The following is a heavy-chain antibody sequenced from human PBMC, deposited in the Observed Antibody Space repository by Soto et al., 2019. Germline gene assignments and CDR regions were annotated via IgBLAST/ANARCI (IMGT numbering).Heavy chain of an antibody. CDR2: ISTYNGNT. CDR1: GYTFTTYG. V-gene: IGHV1-18*04. CDR3: AREGYYDSSGYYYPFDS. Sequence: ASVKVSCKASGYTFTTYGISWVRQAPGQGLEWMGWISTYNGNTNYAQKFQGRVTMTTDTSTSTAYMELRSLRSDDTAVYYCAREGYYDSSGYYYPFDSWGQGTQVTVSS. D-gene: IGHD3-22*01. J-gene: IGHJ4*02.